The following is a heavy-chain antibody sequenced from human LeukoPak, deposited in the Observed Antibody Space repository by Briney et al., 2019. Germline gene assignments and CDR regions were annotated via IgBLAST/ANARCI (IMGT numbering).Heavy chain of an antibody. J-gene: IGHJ5*02. CDR2: IWYDGSNK. Sequence: PGRSLRLSCAASGFTFSSYGMHWVRQAPGKGLEWVAVIWYDGSNKYYADSVKGRFTISRDNSKNTLYLQMSSLRVEDTAIYYCARDSYLDHEGVRWFDPWGQGTLVTVSS. CDR3: ARDSYLDHEGVRWFDP. D-gene: IGHD3-9*01. V-gene: IGHV3-33*01. CDR1: GFTFSSYG.